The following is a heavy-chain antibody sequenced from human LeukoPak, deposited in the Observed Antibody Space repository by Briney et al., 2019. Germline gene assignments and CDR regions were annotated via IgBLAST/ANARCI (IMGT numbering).Heavy chain of an antibody. CDR3: AIDPNWGTHS. CDR2: VDGGGGGT. D-gene: IGHD7-27*01. J-gene: IGHJ4*02. V-gene: IGHV3-23*01. CDR1: GFTLSSYA. Sequence: PGGSLRLSCAASGFTLSSYAMTWVRQAPGRGLEWVSSVDGGGGGTYYADSVKGRFTISRDNSKDTPYLQMNGLRAEDTAVYYCAIDPNWGTHSWGQGVLVTVSS.